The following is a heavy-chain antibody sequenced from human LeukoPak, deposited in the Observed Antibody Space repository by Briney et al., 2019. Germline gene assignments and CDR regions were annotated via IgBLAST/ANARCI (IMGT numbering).Heavy chain of an antibody. CDR3: ARDLSSSWSLDY. Sequence: AGRSLRLSCAGSGYTFSSYGMHWVRQAPGKGLEWVAVISYDGSHECYADSVKGRFTISRDSSKSTLYLQMNSLRAEDTAVYYCARDLSSSWSLDYWGQGTLVTVST. J-gene: IGHJ4*02. V-gene: IGHV3-30*03. D-gene: IGHD6-13*01. CDR2: ISYDGSHE. CDR1: GYTFSSYG.